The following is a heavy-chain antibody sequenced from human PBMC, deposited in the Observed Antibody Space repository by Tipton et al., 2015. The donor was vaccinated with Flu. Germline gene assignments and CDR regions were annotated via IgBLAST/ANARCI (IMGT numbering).Heavy chain of an antibody. J-gene: IGHJ4*02. CDR3: ARDVGLYLRCEWDY. Sequence: SLRLSCAASGFTFSSYEMNWVRQAPGKGLEWVSYISSSGSTIYCADSVKGRFTISRDNAKNSLYLQMNSLRAEDTAVYYCARDVGLYLRCEWDYWGQGTLVTVSS. CDR2: ISSSGSTI. D-gene: IGHD4-17*01. V-gene: IGHV3-48*03. CDR1: GFTFSSYE.